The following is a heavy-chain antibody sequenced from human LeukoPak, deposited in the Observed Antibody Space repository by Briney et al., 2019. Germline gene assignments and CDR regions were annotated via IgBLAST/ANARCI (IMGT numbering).Heavy chain of an antibody. V-gene: IGHV1-2*02. CDR1: GYTFTGYY. D-gene: IGHD6-13*01. J-gene: IGHJ4*02. Sequence: ASVKVSCKASGYTFTGYYMHWVRQAPGQGLEWMGWINPNSGDTNYAQKFQGRVTMTRDTSISTAYMELSRLRSDDTAVYYCARGSRGRWSSSWYRWGQGTLVTVSS. CDR3: ARGSRGRWSSSWYR. CDR2: INPNSGDT.